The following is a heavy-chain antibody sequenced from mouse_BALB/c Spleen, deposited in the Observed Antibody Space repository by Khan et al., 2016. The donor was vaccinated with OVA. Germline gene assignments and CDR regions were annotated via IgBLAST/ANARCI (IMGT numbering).Heavy chain of an antibody. Sequence: DVHLVESGGDLVKPGGSLRLSCAASGFTFCAYGMSWVRQTPDKRLEWVATINTGGYYTYYPDTVKGRFTISRNNAENTLYLQMSSLKSEDTAIYSWARPLTGCFAYWGQGTLVTVSA. V-gene: IGHV5-6*01. CDR3: ARPLTGCFAY. J-gene: IGHJ3*01. D-gene: IGHD4-1*01. CDR1: GFTFCAYG. CDR2: INTGGYYT.